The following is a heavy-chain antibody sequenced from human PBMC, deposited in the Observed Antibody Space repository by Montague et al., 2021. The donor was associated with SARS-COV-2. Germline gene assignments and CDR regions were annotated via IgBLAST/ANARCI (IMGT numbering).Heavy chain of an antibody. CDR1: GGSISSSSYY. Sequence: SETLSLTCTVSGGSISSSSYYWGWIRQPPGKGLEWIGSIYYSGSTYYNPSLKSRVTISVDTSKNQFSLKLSSVTAADTAVYYCARFPTSYYYDSKAAPATRYAFDIWGQGTMVTVSS. J-gene: IGHJ3*02. CDR3: ARFPTSYYYDSKAAPATRYAFDI. CDR2: IYYSGST. V-gene: IGHV4-39*01. D-gene: IGHD3-22*01.